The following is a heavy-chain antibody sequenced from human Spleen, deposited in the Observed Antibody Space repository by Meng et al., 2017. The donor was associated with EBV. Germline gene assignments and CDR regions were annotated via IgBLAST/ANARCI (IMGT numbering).Heavy chain of an antibody. Sequence: QVQLVQSGAEVNKPVTSVKVACKASGFTFTGYVISWVRQAPGQGLEWMGWITVYSGDTNYAQNFQDRVTMTTDTSTNTAYLELRSLXSDDTAVYYCARDYGSFTDSWGQGTLVTVSS. V-gene: IGHV1-18*01. D-gene: IGHD3-10*01. J-gene: IGHJ4*02. CDR1: GFTFTGYV. CDR2: ITVYSGDT. CDR3: ARDYGSFTDS.